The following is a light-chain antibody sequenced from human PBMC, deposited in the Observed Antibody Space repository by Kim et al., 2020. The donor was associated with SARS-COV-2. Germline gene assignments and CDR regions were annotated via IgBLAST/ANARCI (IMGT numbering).Light chain of an antibody. CDR3: QKYNSAPRT. V-gene: IGKV1-27*01. CDR1: QGIINY. J-gene: IGKJ1*01. CDR2: AAS. Sequence: SGGDRVTITCLASQGIINYLAWYQQKPGKVPKLLIYAASTLQSGVPSRFSGSGSGTDFTLTISSLQPEDVATYYCQKYNSAPRTFGQGTKVDIK.